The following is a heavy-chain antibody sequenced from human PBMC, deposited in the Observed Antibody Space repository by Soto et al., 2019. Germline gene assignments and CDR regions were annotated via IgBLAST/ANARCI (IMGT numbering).Heavy chain of an antibody. CDR2: IYYSGST. CDR1: GGSISSYY. Sequence: SETLSLTCTVSGGSISSYYWSWIRQPPGKGLEWIGYIYYSGSTNYNPSLKSRVTISVDTSKNQFSLKLSSVTAADTAVYYRARGMRRPYYDYIWGSYRRTDDAFDIWGQGTMVTVSS. CDR3: ARGMRRPYYDYIWGSYRRTDDAFDI. J-gene: IGHJ3*02. V-gene: IGHV4-59*01. D-gene: IGHD3-16*02.